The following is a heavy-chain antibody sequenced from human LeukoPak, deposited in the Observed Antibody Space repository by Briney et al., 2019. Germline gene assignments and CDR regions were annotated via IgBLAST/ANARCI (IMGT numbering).Heavy chain of an antibody. CDR2: VYHSGST. J-gene: IGHJ4*02. CDR3: ARNDSSGYFDY. Sequence: SSETLSLTCAVSDYSISSGNYWGWIRQPPGEGLEWIGSVYHSGSTHYSPSLKSRVTIAVDTSKNQFSLKLSSVTAADTAVYYCARNDSSGYFDYWGQGTLVTVSS. CDR1: DYSISSGNY. D-gene: IGHD3-22*01. V-gene: IGHV4-38-2*01.